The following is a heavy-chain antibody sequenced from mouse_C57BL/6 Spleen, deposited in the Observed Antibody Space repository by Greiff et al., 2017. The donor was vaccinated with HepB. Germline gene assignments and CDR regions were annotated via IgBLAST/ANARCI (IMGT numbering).Heavy chain of an antibody. Sequence: LEESGPELVKPGASVKISCKASGYAFSSSWMNWVKQRPGKGLEWIGRIYPGDGDTNYNGKFKGKATLTADKSSSTAYMQLSSLTSEDSAVYFCANYGSSGYAMDYWGQGTSVTVSS. D-gene: IGHD1-1*01. J-gene: IGHJ4*01. CDR1: GYAFSSSW. CDR3: ANYGSSGYAMDY. V-gene: IGHV1-82*01. CDR2: IYPGDGDT.